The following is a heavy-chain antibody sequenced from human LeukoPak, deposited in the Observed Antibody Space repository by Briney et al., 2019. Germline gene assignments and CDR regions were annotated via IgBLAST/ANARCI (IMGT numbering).Heavy chain of an antibody. J-gene: IGHJ4*02. D-gene: IGHD3-22*01. CDR2: IYTSGST. Sequence: PSETLSLTCTVSGGSISSGSYYWSWIRQPAGKGLEWIGRIYTSGSTNYNPSLKSRVTISVDTSKNQFSLKLSSVTPADTAVYYCARGPYVVVIFDYWGQGTLVTVSS. CDR3: ARGPYVVVIFDY. CDR1: GGSISSGSYY. V-gene: IGHV4-61*02.